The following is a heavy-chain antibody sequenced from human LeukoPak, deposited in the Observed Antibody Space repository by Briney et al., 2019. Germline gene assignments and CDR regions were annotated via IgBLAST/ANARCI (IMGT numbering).Heavy chain of an antibody. CDR1: GFTFTNHW. CDR3: GRDVVLGSGSVDY. CDR2: IRGDGGDT. Sequence: QPGGSLRLSCAASGFTFTNHWMHWVRQAPGKRLVWVSRIRGDGGDTSYADSVKGRFTISRDNAKNTLYLQMDSLEAEDTAVYYCGRDVVLGSGSVDYWGQGVLVTVSS. V-gene: IGHV3-74*01. D-gene: IGHD3-10*01. J-gene: IGHJ4*02.